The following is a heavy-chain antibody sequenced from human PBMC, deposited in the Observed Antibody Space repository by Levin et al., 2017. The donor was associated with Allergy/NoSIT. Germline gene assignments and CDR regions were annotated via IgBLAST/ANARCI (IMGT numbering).Heavy chain of an antibody. J-gene: IGHJ4*02. Sequence: GGSLRLSCAAFGFSFSRDWMSWVRQAPGKGPEWVASIKEDGSEKYYVDSVKGRFTISRDNTKNSLYLQMGSLRVEDTAVYYCARGFKWGQGSLVTVSS. CDR3: ARGFK. CDR2: IKEDGSEK. V-gene: IGHV3-7*01. CDR1: GFSFSRDW.